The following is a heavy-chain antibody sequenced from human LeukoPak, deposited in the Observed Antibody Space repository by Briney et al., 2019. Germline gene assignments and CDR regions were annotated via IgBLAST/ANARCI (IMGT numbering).Heavy chain of an antibody. J-gene: IGHJ3*02. D-gene: IGHD3-10*01. CDR1: GFTFSNYR. V-gene: IGHV3-21*04. CDR3: ARRFGELEPAFDT. CDR2: ISSSSSYI. Sequence: PGGSLRLSCAASGFTFSNYRMNWVRQAPGKGLEWVSSISSSSSYIYYADSVKGRFTISRDNAKNSLYLQMNSLRAEDTALYYCARRFGELEPAFDTWGQGTMVTVSS.